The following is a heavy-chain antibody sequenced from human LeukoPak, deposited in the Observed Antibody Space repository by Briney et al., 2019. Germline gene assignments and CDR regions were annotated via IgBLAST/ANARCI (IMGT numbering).Heavy chain of an antibody. J-gene: IGHJ6*02. CDR3: ARGGKSYYYYGMDV. Sequence: SETLSLTCAVYGGSFSGYYWSWIRQPPGKGLEWIGEINHSGSTNCNPSLKSRVTISVDTSKNQFSLKLSSVTAADTAVYYCARGGKSYYYYGMDVWGQGTTVTVSS. V-gene: IGHV4-34*01. CDR1: GGSFSGYY. CDR2: INHSGST.